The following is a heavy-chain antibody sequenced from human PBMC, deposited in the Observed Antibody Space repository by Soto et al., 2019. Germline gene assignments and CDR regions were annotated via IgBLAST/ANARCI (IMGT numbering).Heavy chain of an antibody. Sequence: SETLSLTCAVYGGSLSGYYWSWIRQPPGKGLEWIGEINHSGSTNYNSSLKSRVTISVDTSKNQSSLKLSSVTAADTAVYYCARCRKFQWLVHRYYFDYWGQGTLVTVSS. CDR3: ARCRKFQWLVHRYYFDY. V-gene: IGHV4-34*01. CDR1: GGSLSGYY. J-gene: IGHJ4*02. D-gene: IGHD6-19*01. CDR2: INHSGST.